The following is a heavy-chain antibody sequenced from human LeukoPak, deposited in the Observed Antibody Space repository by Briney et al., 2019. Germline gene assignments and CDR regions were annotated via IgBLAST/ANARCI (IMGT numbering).Heavy chain of an antibody. CDR1: GYTFTSYA. CDR3: ARPAVGSGSYPFDY. J-gene: IGHJ4*02. D-gene: IGHD1-26*01. CDR2: INAGNGNT. V-gene: IGHV1-3*01. Sequence: ASVKVSCKASGYTFTSYAMHWVRQAPGQRLEWMGWINAGNGNTKYSQKFQGRVTITRDTSASTAYMELSSLRSEDTAVYYCARPAVGSGSYPFDYWGQGTLATVSS.